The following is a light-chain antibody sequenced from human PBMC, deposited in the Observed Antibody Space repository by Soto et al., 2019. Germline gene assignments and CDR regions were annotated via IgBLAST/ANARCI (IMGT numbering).Light chain of an antibody. Sequence: DIQMTQSPSSLSGSIGDRVTITCQASQDISNFLNWYQQKPGKAPNLLIYDGSTLATGAPSRFSGGGFGTHFTLTISSLQPEDIATYYCQQSYSILWGTCGQGTKVEIK. V-gene: IGKV1-33*01. CDR1: QDISNF. J-gene: IGKJ1*01. CDR3: QQSYSILWGT. CDR2: DGS.